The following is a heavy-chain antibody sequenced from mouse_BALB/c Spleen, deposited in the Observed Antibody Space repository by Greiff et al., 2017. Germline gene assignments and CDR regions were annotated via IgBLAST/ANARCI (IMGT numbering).Heavy chain of an antibody. Sequence: EVHLVESGPGLVKPSQSLSLTCTVTGYSITSDYAWNWIRQFPGNKLEWMGYISYSGSTSYNPSLKSRISITRDTSKNQFSLQLNSVTTEDTATYYCARGDYRYDVGAMDDWGQGTSVTVSS. D-gene: IGHD2-14*01. CDR2: ISYSGST. V-gene: IGHV3-2*02. J-gene: IGHJ4*01. CDR3: ARGDYRYDVGAMDD. CDR1: GYSITSDYA.